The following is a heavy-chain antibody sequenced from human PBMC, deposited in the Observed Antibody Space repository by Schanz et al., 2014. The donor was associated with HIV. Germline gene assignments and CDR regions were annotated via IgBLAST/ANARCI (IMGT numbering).Heavy chain of an antibody. V-gene: IGHV1-69*01. Sequence: QVQLLQSGAEVKKPGASVRLSCKASGYTFDSRDINWVRQASGQGLEWMGGIIPIFGTANYAQKFQGRVTITADESTSTAYMELSSLRSEDTAVYYCARDRPVIVGATRADGGTDFDYWGQGTLVTVSS. J-gene: IGHJ4*02. D-gene: IGHD1-26*01. CDR2: IIPIFGTA. CDR1: GYTFDSRD. CDR3: ARDRPVIVGATRADGGTDFDY.